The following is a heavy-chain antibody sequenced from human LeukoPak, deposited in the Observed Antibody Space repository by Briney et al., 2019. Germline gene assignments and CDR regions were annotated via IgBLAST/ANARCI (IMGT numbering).Heavy chain of an antibody. D-gene: IGHD2-2*01. V-gene: IGHV1-46*01. CDR3: ARDGLFEYQPSDDWDY. CDR1: GYTFTSYY. Sequence: GASVKVSCKASGYTFTSYYMHWVRQAPGQGLEWMGIINPSGGSTSYAQKFQGRVTMTRDTSTSTVYMELSSLRSEDTAVHYCARDGLFEYQPSDDWDYWGQGTLVTVSS. CDR2: INPSGGST. J-gene: IGHJ4*02.